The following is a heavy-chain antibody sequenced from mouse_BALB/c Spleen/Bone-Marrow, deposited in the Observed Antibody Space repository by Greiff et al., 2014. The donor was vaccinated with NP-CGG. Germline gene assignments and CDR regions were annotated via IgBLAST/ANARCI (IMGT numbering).Heavy chain of an antibody. Sequence: EVQVVESGGDLVKPGGSLKLSCAASGFTFSRYGVSWVRQTPDKRLEWVANISSGGSYTYYPDSVKGRFTISRDNAKNTLYLHMSSLKSEDTAMYYCARQYGNLGVMDYWGQGTSVTVSS. V-gene: IGHV5-6*01. D-gene: IGHD2-1*01. CDR3: ARQYGNLGVMDY. J-gene: IGHJ4*01. CDR1: GFTFSRYG. CDR2: ISSGGSYT.